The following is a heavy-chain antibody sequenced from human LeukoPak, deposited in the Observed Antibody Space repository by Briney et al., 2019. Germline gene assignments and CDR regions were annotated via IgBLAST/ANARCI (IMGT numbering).Heavy chain of an antibody. CDR1: GGSISSSSYY. V-gene: IGHV4-39*01. CDR3: ARHVDTATDYFDH. D-gene: IGHD5-18*01. CDR2: IYYSGSS. J-gene: IGHJ4*02. Sequence: SETLSLTCTVSGGSISSSSYYWGWIHQPPGKGLEWIGSIYYSGSSYYNPSLKSRVTISVHTSKNQFSLKLSSVTAADTAVYYCARHVDTATDYFDHWGQGTLVTVSS.